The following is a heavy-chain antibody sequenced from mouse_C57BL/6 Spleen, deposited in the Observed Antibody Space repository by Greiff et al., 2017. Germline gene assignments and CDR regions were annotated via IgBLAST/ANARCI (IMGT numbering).Heavy chain of an antibody. J-gene: IGHJ4*01. Sequence: VQLQQPGAELVKPGASVKVSCKASGYTFTSYWMHWVKQRPGQGLEWIGRIHPSASDTNYNPTFKGNATLTVYNSSSTASMQLSSLTSEDSAVYYCATIYYGNLYAMDYWGQGTSVTVSS. D-gene: IGHD2-1*01. V-gene: IGHV1-74*01. CDR1: GYTFTSYW. CDR3: ATIYYGNLYAMDY. CDR2: IHPSASDT.